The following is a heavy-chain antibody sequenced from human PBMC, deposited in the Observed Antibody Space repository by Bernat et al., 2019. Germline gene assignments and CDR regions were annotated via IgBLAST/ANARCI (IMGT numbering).Heavy chain of an antibody. CDR1: GFTFSSYA. CDR2: ISGSGGST. J-gene: IGHJ4*02. CDR3: AKDRAPYCSGGSCYYFDY. Sequence: VQLVESGGGLVQPGGSLRLSCAASGFTFSSYAMSWVRQAPGKGLEWVSAISGSGGSTYYADSVKGRFTISRDNSKNTLYLQMNSLRAEDTAVYYCAKDRAPYCSGGSCYYFDYWGQGTLVTVSS. V-gene: IGHV3-23*04. D-gene: IGHD2-15*01.